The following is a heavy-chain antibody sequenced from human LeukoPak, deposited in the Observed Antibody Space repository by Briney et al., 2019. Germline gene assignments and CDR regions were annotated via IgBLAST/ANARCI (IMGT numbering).Heavy chain of an antibody. V-gene: IGHV1-69*05. J-gene: IGHJ5*02. D-gene: IGHD1-26*01. CDR3: ARGRGELLLDSNWFDP. Sequence: SVTVSCKASGGTFSSYAISWVRQAPGQGLEWMGRIIPIFGTANYAQKFQGRVTITTDESTSTAYMELSSLRSEDTAVYYCARGRGELLLDSNWFDPWGQGTLVTVSS. CDR2: IIPIFGTA. CDR1: GGTFSSYA.